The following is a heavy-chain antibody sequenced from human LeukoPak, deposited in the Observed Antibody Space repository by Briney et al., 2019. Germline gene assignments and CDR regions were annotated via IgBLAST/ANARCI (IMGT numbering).Heavy chain of an antibody. CDR2: IYSGGST. CDR3: ARSFYGSGSFYDAFDI. CDR1: GFTVSSNY. J-gene: IGHJ3*02. D-gene: IGHD3-10*01. V-gene: IGHV3-66*01. Sequence: GALRLSCAASGFTVSSNYMSWVRQAPGKGLEWVSIIYSGGSTYYADSVKGRFTISRDNSKNTLYLQMNSLRAEDTAMYYCARSFYGSGSFYDAFDIWGQGTMVTVSS.